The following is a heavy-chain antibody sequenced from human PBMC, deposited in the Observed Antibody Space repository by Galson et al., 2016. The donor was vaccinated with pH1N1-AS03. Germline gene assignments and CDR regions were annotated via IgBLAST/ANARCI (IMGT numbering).Heavy chain of an antibody. D-gene: IGHD3-22*01. V-gene: IGHV4-61*01. CDR3: ARDGQLWPHYYPLDV. CDR2: IYYSGTT. Sequence: ETLSLTCSVSGAPITSGSHYWTWIRQLPGKGLEWIGYIYYSGTTKFNPSLSTRITMSVDRSKTQFSLNLMPVTAADTAVYYCARDGQLWPHYYPLDVWGQGTTVTVSS. CDR1: GAPITSGSHY. J-gene: IGHJ6*02.